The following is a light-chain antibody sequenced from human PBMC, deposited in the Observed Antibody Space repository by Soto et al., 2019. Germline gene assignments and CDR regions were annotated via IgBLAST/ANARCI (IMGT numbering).Light chain of an antibody. CDR3: SPLAGINTLV. CDR2: EVS. J-gene: IGLJ2*01. Sequence: QSALTQPPSASGSPGQSVTISCTGTSSDVGGNKYDSWYQQHPGKAPKVMIYEVSKRPSGVPVRFSGSKSGNTASLTVSGLQAEDEADFYCSPLAGINTLVFGGGTKLTVL. CDR1: SSDVGGNKY. V-gene: IGLV2-8*01.